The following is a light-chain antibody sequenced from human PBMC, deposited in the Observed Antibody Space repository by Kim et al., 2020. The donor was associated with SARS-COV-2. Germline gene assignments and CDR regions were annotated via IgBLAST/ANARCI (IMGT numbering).Light chain of an antibody. CDR3: QVWHTGGDRVV. CDR1: NIGDYR. CDR2: YDT. J-gene: IGLJ2*01. Sequence: APGQTDRITCGGDNIGDYRVHWYQKQPGQAPLLVIYYDTDRPSGIPERFSGSNSGTTVTLTISSVEAGDEADYYCQVWHTGGDRVVFGGGTQLTVL. V-gene: IGLV3-21*01.